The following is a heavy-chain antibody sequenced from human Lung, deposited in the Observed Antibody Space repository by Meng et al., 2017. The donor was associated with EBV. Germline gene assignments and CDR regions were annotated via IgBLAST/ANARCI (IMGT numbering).Heavy chain of an antibody. V-gene: IGHV1-18*01. Sequence: VSVVQAGAEVKNPGASGKVSCKASGYTFASCGVNWGRQAPGQGLEWMGRISAYNANTNYAQNLQGRVTMTTDTSTSTAYKDLRSLRAEDTAVYYCARDLSSADMYWWFDPWGQGTLVTVSS. CDR2: ISAYNANT. CDR3: ARDLSSADMYWWFDP. D-gene: IGHD2-15*01. CDR1: GYTFASCG. J-gene: IGHJ5*02.